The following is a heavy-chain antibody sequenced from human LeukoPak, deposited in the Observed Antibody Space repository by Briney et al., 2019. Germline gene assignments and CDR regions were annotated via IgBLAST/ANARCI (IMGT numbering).Heavy chain of an antibody. Sequence: GGSLRLSCAASGFTFSNYWMHWVRQAPGKGLVWVSRINSDGSITSYADSVEGRFTISRDNAKNTLYLQMNSLRAEDTAVYYCARGRVGPTLFDYWGLGTLVTVSS. D-gene: IGHD1-26*01. V-gene: IGHV3-74*01. CDR2: INSDGSIT. J-gene: IGHJ4*02. CDR3: ARGRVGPTLFDY. CDR1: GFTFSNYW.